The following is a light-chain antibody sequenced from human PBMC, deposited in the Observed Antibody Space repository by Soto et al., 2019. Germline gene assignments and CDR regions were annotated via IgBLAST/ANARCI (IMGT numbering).Light chain of an antibody. CDR3: CSYAGSSTPHYV. CDR2: EVS. Sequence: QSALTQPASVSGSPGQSITISCTGTSSDVGSYNLVSWYQQHPGKAPKLMIYEVSKRPSGVSNRFSGSKSGNTASLTISVLQSEYEADYYCCSYAGSSTPHYVFGTGTKVTVL. CDR1: SSDVGSYNL. J-gene: IGLJ1*01. V-gene: IGLV2-23*02.